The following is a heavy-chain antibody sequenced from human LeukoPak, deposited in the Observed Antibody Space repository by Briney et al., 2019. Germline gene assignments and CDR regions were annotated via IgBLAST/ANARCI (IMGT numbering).Heavy chain of an antibody. D-gene: IGHD3-10*01. CDR3: ARDSHNYGRWYFDL. V-gene: IGHV4-39*02. Sequence: PSETLSLTCTVSGGSISSSSYYWGWIRQPPGKGLEWIGSIYYSGSTYYNPSLKSRVTISVDTSKNQFSLKLSSVTAADTAVYYCARDSHNYGRWYFDLWGRGTLVTVSS. CDR2: IYYSGST. J-gene: IGHJ2*01. CDR1: GGSISSSSYY.